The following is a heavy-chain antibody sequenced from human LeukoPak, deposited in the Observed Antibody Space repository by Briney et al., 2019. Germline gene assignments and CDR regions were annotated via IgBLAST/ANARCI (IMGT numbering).Heavy chain of an antibody. CDR2: VIPIFAAP. D-gene: IGHD3-22*01. V-gene: IGHV1-69*13. CDR1: GGTPSAYG. Sequence: SVKVSCKASGGTPSAYGIIWVRQAPGQGLEWEGGVIPIFAAPHYAERFQGRVTITADESTATAYMELSSLRFEDTAMYYSAGYSNNDGHYWTSYTFDIWGPGTMVTASS. J-gene: IGHJ3*02. CDR3: AGYSNNDGHYWTSYTFDI.